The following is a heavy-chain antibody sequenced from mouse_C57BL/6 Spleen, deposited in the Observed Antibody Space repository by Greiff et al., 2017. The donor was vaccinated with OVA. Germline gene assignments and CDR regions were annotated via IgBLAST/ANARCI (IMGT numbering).Heavy chain of an antibody. Sequence: EVQRVESGPELVKPGASVKISCKASGYSFTGYYMNWVKQSPEKSLEWIGEINPSTGGTTYNQKFKAKATLTVDKSSSTAYMQLKSLTSEDSAVYYCARSPYDYDPYYYAMDYWGQGTSVTVSS. D-gene: IGHD2-4*01. CDR2: INPSTGGT. V-gene: IGHV1-42*01. CDR1: GYSFTGYY. CDR3: ARSPYDYDPYYYAMDY. J-gene: IGHJ4*01.